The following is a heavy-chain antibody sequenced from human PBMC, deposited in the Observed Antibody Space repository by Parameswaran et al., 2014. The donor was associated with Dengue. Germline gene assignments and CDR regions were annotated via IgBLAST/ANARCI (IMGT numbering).Heavy chain of an antibody. J-gene: IGHJ4*02. Sequence: WIRQPPGKGLEWVAVIWYDGSNKYYADSVKGRFTISRDNSKNSLYLQMNSLRAEDTAVYYCARGSLVRGLYDSSGHPDYWGQGTLVTVSS. CDR2: IWYDGSNK. D-gene: IGHD3-22*01. V-gene: IGHV3-33*01. CDR3: ARGSLVRGLYDSSGHPDY.